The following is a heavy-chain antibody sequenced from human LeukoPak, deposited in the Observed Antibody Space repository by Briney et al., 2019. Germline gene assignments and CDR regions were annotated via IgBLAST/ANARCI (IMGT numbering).Heavy chain of an antibody. Sequence: ASVKVSCKASGYTFTAYYMHWVRQAPGQGLEWMGWINPNSGGTSYAQKFQGRVTVTRDTSTNTAYMELSSLRSDDTAVYYCTRPTGGDFCFDYWGQGTLVTVSS. CDR3: TRPTGGDFCFDY. J-gene: IGHJ4*02. V-gene: IGHV1-2*02. D-gene: IGHD2-21*02. CDR1: GYTFTAYY. CDR2: INPNSGGT.